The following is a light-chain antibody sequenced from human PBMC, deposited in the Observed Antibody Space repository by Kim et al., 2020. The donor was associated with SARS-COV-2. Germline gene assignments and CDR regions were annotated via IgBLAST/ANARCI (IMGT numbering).Light chain of an antibody. CDR3: HQYGNPPDS. Sequence: LPPGERATLSCRATQSVSNRYLAWYQHKPGQAPRLIIYAASNRATGIPDRFSGTGSGADFTLTISRLEPEDFAVYYCHQYGNPPDSFGQGTKLEI. CDR1: QSVSNRY. CDR2: AAS. J-gene: IGKJ2*03. V-gene: IGKV3-20*01.